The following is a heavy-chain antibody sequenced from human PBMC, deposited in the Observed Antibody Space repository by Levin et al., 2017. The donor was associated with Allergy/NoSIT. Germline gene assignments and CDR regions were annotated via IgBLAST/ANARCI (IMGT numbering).Heavy chain of an antibody. CDR1: GFTFSDYY. V-gene: IGHV3-11*05. J-gene: IGHJ2*01. CDR2: ISSSSSYT. CDR3: ARDLGGRYFDR. Sequence: GESLKISCAASGFTFSDYYMSWIRQAPGKGLEWVSYISSSSSYTNYADSVKGRFTISRDNAKNSLYLQMNSLRAEDTAVYYCARDLGGRYFDRWGRGTLVTVSS.